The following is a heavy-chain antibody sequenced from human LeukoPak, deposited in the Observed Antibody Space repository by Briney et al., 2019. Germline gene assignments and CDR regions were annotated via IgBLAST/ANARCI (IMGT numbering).Heavy chain of an antibody. D-gene: IGHD3-9*01. CDR2: IKQDGSEK. Sequence: GGSLRLSCAASGFTFSSYWMSGVRQAPGKGLEWVANIKQDGSEKYYVDSVKGRFTISRDNAKNSLYLQMNSLRAEDTAVYYCARGSTYYDILTGYYLGYWGQGTLVTVSS. V-gene: IGHV3-7*01. CDR3: ARGSTYYDILTGYYLGY. J-gene: IGHJ4*02. CDR1: GFTFSSYW.